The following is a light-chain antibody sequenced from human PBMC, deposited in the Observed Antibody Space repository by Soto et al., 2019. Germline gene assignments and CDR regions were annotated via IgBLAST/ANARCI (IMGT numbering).Light chain of an antibody. CDR2: GAS. CDR3: QQYLTSPKT. V-gene: IGKV3-20*01. J-gene: IGKJ1*01. Sequence: PVEIATLSCMASQSVSSSNFAWYQQKPAQAPRLLIYGASRRAPGIPERFSGSGSGTDFTLTISRLEPEDFAVYYCQQYLTSPKTFGQGTKVDIK. CDR1: QSVSSSN.